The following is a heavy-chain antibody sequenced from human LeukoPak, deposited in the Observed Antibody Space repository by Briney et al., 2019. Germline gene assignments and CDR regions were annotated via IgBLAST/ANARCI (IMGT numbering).Heavy chain of an antibody. D-gene: IGHD6-6*01. J-gene: IGHJ5*02. CDR3: ERGRLGSSVNWFDP. CDR1: GGSFSGYY. V-gene: IGHV4-34*01. CDR2: INHSGST. Sequence: SETLSLTCAVYGGSFSGYYWSWIRQPPGKGLEWIVEINHSGSTNYNPSLTSRVTISVDTSKNQFSLKLSSGTAADTAVYCWERGRLGSSVNWFDPRGEGTVVTVSS.